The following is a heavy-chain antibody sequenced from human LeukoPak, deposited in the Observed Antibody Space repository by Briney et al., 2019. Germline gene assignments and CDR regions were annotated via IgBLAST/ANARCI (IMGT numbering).Heavy chain of an antibody. CDR3: ARDFYGGKGDYYDY. J-gene: IGHJ4*02. CDR2: IYSGGVT. CDR1: GFTVSSNY. D-gene: IGHD4-23*01. V-gene: IGHV3-53*01. Sequence: SGGSLRLSCAASGFTVSSNYMSWVRQAPGKGLEWVSLIYSGGVTYYADSVKGRFIISRDNSKNTLYLQMNSLRAEDTAVYYCARDFYGGKGDYYDYWGQGTLVTVSS.